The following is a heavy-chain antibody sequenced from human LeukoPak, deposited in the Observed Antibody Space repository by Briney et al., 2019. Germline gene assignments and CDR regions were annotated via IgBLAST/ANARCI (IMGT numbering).Heavy chain of an antibody. D-gene: IGHD2-2*01. CDR2: ISYDGSNK. Sequence: GGSLRLSCAASGFTFSSHAMHWVRQAPGKGLEWVAVISYDGSNKYYADSVKGRFTISRDNSKNTLYLQMNSLRAEDTAVYYCAKADIVVVPAAFDYWGQGTLVTVSS. J-gene: IGHJ4*02. V-gene: IGHV3-30*18. CDR1: GFTFSSHA. CDR3: AKADIVVVPAAFDY.